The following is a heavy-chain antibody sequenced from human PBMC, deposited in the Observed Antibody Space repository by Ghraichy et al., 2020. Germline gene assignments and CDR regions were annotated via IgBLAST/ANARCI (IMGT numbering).Heavy chain of an antibody. D-gene: IGHD3-3*01. CDR2: INNNGDST. V-gene: IGHV3-23*01. J-gene: IGHJ4*02. CDR1: GFTFSSYA. Sequence: GGSLRLSCAASGFTFSSYAMSWVRQAPGKGLEWVSSINNNGDSTYYADSVKGRFTISRDNSKKTLYLQMNSLRAEDTAVYYCAKDPWRGGIFYFDYWGQGTLVTVSS. CDR3: AKDPWRGGIFYFDY.